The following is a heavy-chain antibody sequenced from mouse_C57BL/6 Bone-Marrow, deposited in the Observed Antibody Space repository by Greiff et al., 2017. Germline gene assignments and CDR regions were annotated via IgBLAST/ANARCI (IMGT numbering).Heavy chain of an antibody. CDR2: IDPSDSYT. Sequence: QVQLQQSGAELVKPAASVKLSCKASGYTFTSYWMQWVKQRPGQGLEWIGEIDPSDSYTNYNQKFKGKATLTVDTSSSTAYMQLSSLTSEDSAVYYCARSATMVNYFDYWGQGTTLTVSS. CDR1: GYTFTSYW. V-gene: IGHV1-50*01. J-gene: IGHJ2*01. D-gene: IGHD2-2*01. CDR3: ARSATMVNYFDY.